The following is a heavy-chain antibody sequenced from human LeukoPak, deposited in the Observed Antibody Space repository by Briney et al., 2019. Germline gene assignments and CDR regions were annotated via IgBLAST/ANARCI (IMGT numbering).Heavy chain of an antibody. Sequence: GGSLRLSCAASGFTFSSYGMHWVRQAPGKGLEWVAVISYDGSNKYYADSVKGRFTISRDNSKNTLYLQMNSLRAEDTAVYYCARARGRGYSGYSGAFDIWGQGTMVTVSS. CDR1: GFTFSSYG. J-gene: IGHJ3*02. CDR2: ISYDGSNK. CDR3: ARARGRGYSGYSGAFDI. V-gene: IGHV3-30*03. D-gene: IGHD5-12*01.